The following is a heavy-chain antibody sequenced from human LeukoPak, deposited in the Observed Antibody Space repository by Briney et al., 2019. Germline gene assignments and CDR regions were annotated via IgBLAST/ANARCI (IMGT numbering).Heavy chain of an antibody. Sequence: GGSLRLSCAASGFTFSSYSMNWVRQAPGKGLEWVSSISSSSSYIYYADSVKGRFTISRDNAKNSLYLQMNSLRAEDTAVYYCAKDVYGSGSYSSFDYWGQGTLVTVSS. CDR1: GFTFSSYS. CDR3: AKDVYGSGSYSSFDY. CDR2: ISSSSSYI. J-gene: IGHJ4*02. V-gene: IGHV3-21*01. D-gene: IGHD3-10*01.